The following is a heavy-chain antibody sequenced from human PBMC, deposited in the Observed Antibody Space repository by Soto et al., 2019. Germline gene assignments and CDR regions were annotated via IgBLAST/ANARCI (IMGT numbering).Heavy chain of an antibody. CDR3: ARGVGFGYYYYHMDL. D-gene: IGHD3-10*01. CDR1: GASVTSVSDY. CDR2: IYYSGSA. V-gene: IGHV4-61*01. Sequence: SGTLSLTCTVSGASVTSVSDYWSWIRQPPGKGLEWIGYIYYSGSADYNPSLGSRVIISIDTSKNQFSLKLTSVTAADTAVYYCARGVGFGYYYYHMDLWGQGTTVTVS. J-gene: IGHJ6*02.